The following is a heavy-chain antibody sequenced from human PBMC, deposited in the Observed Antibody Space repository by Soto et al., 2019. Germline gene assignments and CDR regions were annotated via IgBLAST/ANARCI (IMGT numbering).Heavy chain of an antibody. CDR3: ARSPPWFGEFLRFDY. D-gene: IGHD3-10*01. CDR2: IYYSGST. CDR1: GGSISGHY. Sequence: PSETLSLTCTVSGGSISGHYWSWIRQPPGKGLEWIGYIYYSGSTNYNPSLKSRVTISVETSKNQFSLKLTSVTAADTAVYYCARSPPWFGEFLRFDYWGQGTLVTVSS. V-gene: IGHV4-59*08. J-gene: IGHJ4*02.